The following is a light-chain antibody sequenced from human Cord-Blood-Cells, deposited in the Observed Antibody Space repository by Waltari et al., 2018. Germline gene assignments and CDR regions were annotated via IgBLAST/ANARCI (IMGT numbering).Light chain of an antibody. CDR1: SSDVGGYNY. V-gene: IGLV2-8*01. J-gene: IGLJ2*01. CDR2: EVS. CDR3: SSYAGSNKV. Sequence: QSALTQPPSASGSPGQSVTISCTGTSSDVGGYNYVPWYQQHPGKAPKLMIYEVSTRPSGVPDRFSGSKSGNTASLTVSGLQAEDEADYYCSSYAGSNKVFGGGTKLTVL.